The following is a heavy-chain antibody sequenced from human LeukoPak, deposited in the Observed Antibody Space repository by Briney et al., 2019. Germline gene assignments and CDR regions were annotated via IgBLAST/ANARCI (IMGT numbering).Heavy chain of an antibody. CDR3: ATYSTSTAFDY. V-gene: IGHV3-48*01. D-gene: IGHD6-6*01. CDR1: GGSISSYY. J-gene: IGHJ4*02. Sequence: ETLSLTCTVSGGSISSYYWSWIRQPPGKGLEWVAYISSSSTTIYYADSVKGRFTISRDNAKNSLFLQMNSLRAEDTAVYYCATYSTSTAFDYWGQGTLVTVSS. CDR2: ISSSSTTI.